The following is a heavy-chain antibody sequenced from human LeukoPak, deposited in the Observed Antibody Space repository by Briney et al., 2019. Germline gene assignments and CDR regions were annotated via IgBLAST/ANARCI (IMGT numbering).Heavy chain of an antibody. CDR3: ARRGPPRTMLRGVKSGWFDP. J-gene: IGHJ5*02. Sequence: SPSETLSLTCTVSGGSISTYYWSWIRQPPGKGLEWIGYIYHSGSTKYNPSLKSRVTILVDTSKNQFSLKLSSVTAADTAVYYCARRGPPRTMLRGVKSGWFDPWGQGTLVTVSS. D-gene: IGHD3-10*01. CDR1: GGSISTYY. V-gene: IGHV4-59*12. CDR2: IYHSGST.